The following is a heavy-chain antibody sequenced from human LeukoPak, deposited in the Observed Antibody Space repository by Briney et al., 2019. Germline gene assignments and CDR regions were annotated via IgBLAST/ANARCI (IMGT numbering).Heavy chain of an antibody. CDR2: TYYRSKWYN. V-gene: IGHV6-1*01. Sequence: SQTLSLTCAISGDSVSRNSAAWYWIRQSPSRGLEWLGRTYYRSKWYNDYAVFVKSRITINPDTSKNQFSLQLNSVTPEDTAVYYCARDPDPFSRLSVFDIWGQGTMVTVSS. CDR3: ARDPDPFSRLSVFDI. J-gene: IGHJ3*02. D-gene: IGHD3-16*02. CDR1: GDSVSRNSAA.